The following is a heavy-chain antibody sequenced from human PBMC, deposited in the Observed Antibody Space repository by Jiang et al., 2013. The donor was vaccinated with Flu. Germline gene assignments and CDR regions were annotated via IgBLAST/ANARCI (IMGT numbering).Heavy chain of an antibody. Sequence: FTSYGISWVRQAPGQGLEWMGWISAYNGNTNYAQKLQGRVTMTTDTSTSTAYMELRSLRSDDTAVYYCARKDGGYSYGSFYYYYGMDVWGQGTTVTVSS. CDR2: ISAYNGNT. CDR3: ARKDGGYSYGSFYYYYGMDV. V-gene: IGHV1-18*01. J-gene: IGHJ6*02. D-gene: IGHD5-18*01. CDR1: FTSYG.